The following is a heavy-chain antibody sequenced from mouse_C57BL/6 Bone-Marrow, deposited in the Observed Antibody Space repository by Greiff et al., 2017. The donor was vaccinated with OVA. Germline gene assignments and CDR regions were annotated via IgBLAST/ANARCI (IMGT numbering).Heavy chain of an antibody. CDR1: GYSITNGNHW. J-gene: IGHJ2*01. Sequence: EVKLVASGPDLVKPSQTVSLTCTVTGYSITNGNHWWNWTRQVSGSKLEWLGYISTSGSTDSKPSINSRTSITRDTSKNQLFLQLNSVPTEVIATYCFARGVELSYYFDYWGQGTTLTVSS. CDR3: ARGVELSYYFDY. D-gene: IGHD1-1*02. V-gene: IGHV3-4*01. CDR2: ISTSGST.